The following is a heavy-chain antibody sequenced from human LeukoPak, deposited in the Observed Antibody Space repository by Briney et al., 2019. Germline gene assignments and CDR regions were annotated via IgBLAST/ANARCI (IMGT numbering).Heavy chain of an antibody. V-gene: IGHV4-34*01. CDR1: GGSFSGYY. Sequence: SETLSLTCAVYGGSFSGYYWSWIRQPPGKGLEWIGEINHSGSTNYNPSLKSRVTISVDTSKNQFSLKLSSVTAADTAVYYCAGSVRWSYGSGSYYNNWFDPWGQGTLVTVSS. D-gene: IGHD3-10*01. CDR2: INHSGST. J-gene: IGHJ5*02. CDR3: AGSVRWSYGSGSYYNNWFDP.